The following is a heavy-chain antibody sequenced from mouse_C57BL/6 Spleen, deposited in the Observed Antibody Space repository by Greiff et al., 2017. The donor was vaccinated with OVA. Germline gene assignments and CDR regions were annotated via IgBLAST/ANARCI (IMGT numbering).Heavy chain of an antibody. CDR1: GYSITSGYY. J-gene: IGHJ1*03. V-gene: IGHV3-6*01. D-gene: IGHD2-1*01. Sequence: VQLKESGPGLVKPSQSLSLTCSVTGYSITSGYYWNWIRQFPGNKLEWMGYISYDGSNNYNPSLKNRISITRDTSKNQFFLKLNSVTTEDTATYYCARRSNYGNSPGFDVWGTGTTVTVSS. CDR3: ARRSNYGNSPGFDV. CDR2: ISYDGSN.